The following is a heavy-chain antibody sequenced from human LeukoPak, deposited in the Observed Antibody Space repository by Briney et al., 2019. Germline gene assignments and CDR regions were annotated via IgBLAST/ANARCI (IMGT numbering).Heavy chain of an antibody. D-gene: IGHD1-14*01. CDR2: INHSGST. V-gene: IGHV4-34*01. CDR1: GGSFSGYY. J-gene: IGHJ4*02. Sequence: SETLSLTCAVYGGSFSGYYWSWICQPPGKGLEWIGEINHSGSTNYNPSLKSRVTISVDTSKNQFSLKLSSVTAADTAVYYCASTGAAPSQNIDYWGQGTLVTVSS. CDR3: ASTGAAPSQNIDY.